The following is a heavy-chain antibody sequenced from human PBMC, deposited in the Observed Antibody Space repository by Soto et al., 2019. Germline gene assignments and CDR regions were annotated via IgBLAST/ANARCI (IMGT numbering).Heavy chain of an antibody. CDR1: GFTFRSYA. Sequence: EVQLLESGGGLVQPGGSLRLSCAASGFTFRSYAMSWVRQAPGQGLEWVSAISGSGGSTYYADSVKGRFTISRDNSKNTLYLQMNSLRAEDTAVYYCAKGNDIVSRYYYYYGMDVRGQGTTVTVAS. CDR3: AKGNDIVSRYYYYYGMDV. CDR2: ISGSGGST. D-gene: IGHD2-15*01. J-gene: IGHJ6*02. V-gene: IGHV3-23*01.